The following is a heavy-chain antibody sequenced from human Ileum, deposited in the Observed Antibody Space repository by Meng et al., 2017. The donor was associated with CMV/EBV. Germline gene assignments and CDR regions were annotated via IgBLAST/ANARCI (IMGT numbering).Heavy chain of an antibody. CDR1: SGYA. J-gene: IGHJ4*02. CDR3: ARDGTLERYCSSTSCHNFDY. D-gene: IGHD2-2*01. V-gene: IGHV3-30*04. Sequence: SGYAMHCVRQAPGKGLEWVAVISSDGSNKDYADSVKGPFTISRDNSKTTLYLQMNSLRSEDTAVYYCARDGTLERYCSSTSCHNFDYWGQGTLVPSPQ. CDR2: ISSDGSNK.